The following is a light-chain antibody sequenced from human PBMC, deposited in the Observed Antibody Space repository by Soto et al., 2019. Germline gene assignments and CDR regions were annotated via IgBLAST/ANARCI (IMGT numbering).Light chain of an antibody. J-gene: IGKJ2*01. CDR2: KAS. V-gene: IGKV1-5*03. Sequence: DVQMTQSPSTLSASVGDRVTITCRASQSIRSWLAWYQQKPGKAPKVLIYKASSLESGVPSRFSGSGSGTEFTLTISSLQPDDFATYYCQQYHSLNTFGQGTKLEI. CDR3: QQYHSLNT. CDR1: QSIRSW.